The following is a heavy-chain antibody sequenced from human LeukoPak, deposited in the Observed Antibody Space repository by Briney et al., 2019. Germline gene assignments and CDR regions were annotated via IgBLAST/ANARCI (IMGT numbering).Heavy chain of an antibody. J-gene: IGHJ3*02. CDR3: AKDGIAATGAFDI. CDR2: ISGTGGTT. CDR1: GFTFSNYA. D-gene: IGHD6-13*01. V-gene: IGHV3-23*01. Sequence: PGGSLRLSCAASGFTFSNYAMSWVRQAAGRGLEWVSAISGTGGTTYYADSVKGRFTISRDKSSNTVFLQMNNLRAEDTAVYYCAKDGIAATGAFDIWGQGTVVIVSS.